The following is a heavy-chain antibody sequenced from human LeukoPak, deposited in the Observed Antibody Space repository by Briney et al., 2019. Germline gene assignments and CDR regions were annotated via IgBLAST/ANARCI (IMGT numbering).Heavy chain of an antibody. CDR2: ISSSGSTM. V-gene: IGHV3-48*03. Sequence: GGSLRLSCAASGFTFSSYEMNWVRQAPGKGLEWLSYISSSGSTMYYADSVKGRFTISRDNAKNSLYLQMNSLGPEDTAVYYCARWDYWGQGTLVTVSS. J-gene: IGHJ4*02. CDR3: ARWDY. CDR1: GFTFSSYE.